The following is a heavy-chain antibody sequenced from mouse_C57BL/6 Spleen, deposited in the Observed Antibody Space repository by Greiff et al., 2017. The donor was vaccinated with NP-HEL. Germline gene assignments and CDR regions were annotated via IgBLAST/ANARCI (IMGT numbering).Heavy chain of an antibody. CDR1: GYAFTNYL. J-gene: IGHJ1*03. CDR3: ARSWDVGYFDV. V-gene: IGHV1-54*01. Sequence: VQLQESGAELVRPGTSVKVSCKASGYAFTNYLIEWVKQRPGQGLEWIGVINPGSGGTNYNEKFKGKATLTADKSSSTAYMQLSSLTSEDSAVYFCARSWDVGYFDVWGTGTTVTVSS. CDR2: INPGSGGT. D-gene: IGHD4-1*01.